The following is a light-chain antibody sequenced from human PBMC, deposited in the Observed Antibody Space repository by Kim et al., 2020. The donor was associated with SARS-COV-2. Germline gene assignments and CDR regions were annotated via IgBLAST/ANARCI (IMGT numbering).Light chain of an antibody. CDR3: QQYYNYPYT. V-gene: IGKV1-8*01. J-gene: IGKJ2*01. CDR1: QDISSY. CDR2: AAS. Sequence: AIRMTQSPSSFSASTGDRVTITCRASQDISSYLAWYQQKPGKAPKLLIYAASTLQSGVPSRFSGSGSGTDFTLTIGCLQSEDFATYYCQQYYNYPYTFGQGTKLEI.